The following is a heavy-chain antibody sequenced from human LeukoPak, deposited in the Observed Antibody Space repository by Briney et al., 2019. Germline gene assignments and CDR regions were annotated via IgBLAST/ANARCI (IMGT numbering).Heavy chain of an antibody. CDR3: ARAWDPPTMVRGYPIPGY. Sequence: GRSLRLSCAASGFTFSSYSMNSVRQAPGKWLEWVSSISSSSSYIYYADSVKGRFTISRDNAKNSLYLQMNSLRAEDTAVYYCARAWDPPTMVRGYPIPGYWGQGTLVTVSS. J-gene: IGHJ4*02. V-gene: IGHV3-21*01. D-gene: IGHD3-10*01. CDR2: ISSSSSYI. CDR1: GFTFSSYS.